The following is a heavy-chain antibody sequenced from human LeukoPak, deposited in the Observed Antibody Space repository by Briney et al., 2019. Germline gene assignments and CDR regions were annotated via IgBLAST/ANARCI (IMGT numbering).Heavy chain of an antibody. CDR2: IRSKANSYAT. D-gene: IGHD3-22*01. V-gene: IGHV3-73*01. CDR3: TRHLDYYDSSGCYYRDY. Sequence: GGSLRLSCAASGFTFSGSAMHWVRQASGKGLEWVGRIRSKANSYATAYAASVKGRFTISRDDSKNTAYLQMNSLKTEDTAVYYCTRHLDYYDSSGCYYRDYWGQGTLVTVSS. CDR1: GFTFSGSA. J-gene: IGHJ4*02.